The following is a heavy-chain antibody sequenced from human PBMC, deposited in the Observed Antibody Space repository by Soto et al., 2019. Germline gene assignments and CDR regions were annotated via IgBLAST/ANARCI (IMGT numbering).Heavy chain of an antibody. Sequence: EVQLVQSGAEVKKPGESLRISCKGSGYSFTSYWISWVRQMPGKGLEWMGRIDPSDSYTNYSPSFQGHVTISADKSISTAYLQWSSLKASDTAMYYCARRESPPSGLHKLFKGWQQDVPFDPWGQGTLVTVSS. D-gene: IGHD6-13*01. V-gene: IGHV5-10-1*03. J-gene: IGHJ5*02. CDR3: ARRESPPSGLHKLFKGWQQDVPFDP. CDR2: IDPSDSYT. CDR1: GYSFTSYW.